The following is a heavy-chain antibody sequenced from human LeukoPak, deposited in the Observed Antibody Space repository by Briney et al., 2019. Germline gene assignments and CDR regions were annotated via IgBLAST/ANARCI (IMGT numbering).Heavy chain of an antibody. Sequence: GGSLRLSCAASGFTVSSNYMSWVRQAPGKGLEWVSVIYSGGSTYYADSVKGRFTISRDNSKNTLYLQMNSLRAEDTAVYYCASRIWSGYYSNLFDYWGQGTLVTVSS. CDR1: GFTVSSNY. CDR2: IYSGGST. D-gene: IGHD3-3*01. J-gene: IGHJ4*02. CDR3: ASRIWSGYYSNLFDY. V-gene: IGHV3-66*01.